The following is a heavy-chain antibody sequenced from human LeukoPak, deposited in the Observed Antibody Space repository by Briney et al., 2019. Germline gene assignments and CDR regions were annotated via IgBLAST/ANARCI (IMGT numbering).Heavy chain of an antibody. J-gene: IGHJ4*02. CDR1: GFTVSSNY. CDR3: AREPLGSNHNFDY. CDR2: IKQDESER. Sequence: GGSLRLSCAASGFTVSSNYMTWVRQSPGKGPEWVANIKQDESERYTVDSVKGRFTISRDNAKNSLYLQMNSLRAEDSAFYYCAREPLGSNHNFDYWGQGTLVTVSS. V-gene: IGHV3-7*03. D-gene: IGHD4-11*01.